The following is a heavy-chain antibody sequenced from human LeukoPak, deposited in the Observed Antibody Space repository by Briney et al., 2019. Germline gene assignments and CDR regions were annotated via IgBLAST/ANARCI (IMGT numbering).Heavy chain of an antibody. CDR3: AREGIAAAGTTGAFDI. Sequence: ASVKVSCKASGYTFTSYDINWVRQAPGQGLEWMGWMNPNSGNTGYAQKFQGRVTMTRNTSISTAYMELSSLRSEDTAVYYCAREGIAAAGTTGAFDIWGQGTMVTVSS. CDR1: GYTFTSYD. V-gene: IGHV1-8*01. CDR2: MNPNSGNT. D-gene: IGHD6-13*01. J-gene: IGHJ3*02.